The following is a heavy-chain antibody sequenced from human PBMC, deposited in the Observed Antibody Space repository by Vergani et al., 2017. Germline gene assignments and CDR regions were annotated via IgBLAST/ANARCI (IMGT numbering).Heavy chain of an antibody. CDR3: ARGNRYCMSTSCYFYYYGMDV. Sequence: QVQLVQSGAEVKKPGSSVKVSCKASGGNFSSYAISWVRQAPGQGREWMGGIIPNFGTANYAQKFQGRVTINADAYTSTAYMELSSLRSEDRAVYYCARGNRYCMSTSCYFYYYGMDVWGQGPTVTVSS. CDR1: GGNFSSYA. CDR2: IIPNFGTA. V-gene: IGHV1-69*12. D-gene: IGHD2-2*01. J-gene: IGHJ6*02.